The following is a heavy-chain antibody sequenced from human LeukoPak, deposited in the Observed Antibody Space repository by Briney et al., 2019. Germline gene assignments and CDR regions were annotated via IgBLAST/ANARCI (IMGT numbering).Heavy chain of an antibody. CDR3: ARGATAIDPPYYFDY. Sequence: ASVKVSCKASGYTFSSYGINWVRQAPGQGLEWMGWISVYNGNTDYAQKLQGRVTMTTDTSTSTTYMELRSLRSDDTAVYYCARGATAIDPPYYFDYWGQGTLVTVSS. V-gene: IGHV1-18*01. D-gene: IGHD5-18*01. CDR2: ISVYNGNT. CDR1: GYTFSSYG. J-gene: IGHJ4*02.